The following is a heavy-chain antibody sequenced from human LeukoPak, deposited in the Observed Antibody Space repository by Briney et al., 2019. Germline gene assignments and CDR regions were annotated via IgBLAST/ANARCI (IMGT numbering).Heavy chain of an antibody. J-gene: IGHJ4*02. Sequence: ASVKVSCKASAYTFTGYYMHWVRQAPGQGLEWMGWIIPSNGGTNYAQKFQGRVTMTCDTSISTAYMELSSLRSDDTAVYYCARHAYDNSGHIYWGQGTLVTVSS. CDR3: ARHAYDNSGHIY. D-gene: IGHD3-22*01. V-gene: IGHV1-2*02. CDR1: AYTFTGYY. CDR2: IIPSNGGT.